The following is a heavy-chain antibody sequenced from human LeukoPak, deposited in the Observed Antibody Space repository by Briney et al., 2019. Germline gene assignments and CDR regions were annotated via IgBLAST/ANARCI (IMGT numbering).Heavy chain of an antibody. CDR3: ARINGYCSSSSCSLTFDF. CDR2: IYPGDSDT. Sequence: GESLKISCKGSGYIFTSYWIGWVRQMPGKGLEWMGIIYPGDSDTRYSPSFQGQVTISADKSISTAYLQWSSLKASDTAMYYCARINGYCSSSSCSLTFDFWSQGALVTVSS. V-gene: IGHV5-51*01. CDR1: GYIFTSYW. J-gene: IGHJ4*02. D-gene: IGHD2-2*01.